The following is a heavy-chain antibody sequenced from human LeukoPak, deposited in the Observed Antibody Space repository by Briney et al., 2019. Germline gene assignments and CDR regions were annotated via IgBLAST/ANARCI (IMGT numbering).Heavy chain of an antibody. D-gene: IGHD2-15*01. CDR3: ARGCSLGICSPFDY. J-gene: IGHJ4*02. V-gene: IGHV3-48*02. CDR1: GFTFITYR. Sequence: GGSLRLSCAASGFTFITYRMNWVRQAPGKGLEWVSYISSSISTVYYADSVRGRFTISRDNAKNSLYLQMNSLRDEDTAVYYCARGCSLGICSPFDYWGQGTLVTVSS. CDR2: ISSSISTV.